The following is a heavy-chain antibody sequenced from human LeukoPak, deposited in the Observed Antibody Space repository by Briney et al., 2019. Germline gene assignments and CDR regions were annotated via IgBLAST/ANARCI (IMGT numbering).Heavy chain of an antibody. V-gene: IGHV1-2*02. J-gene: IGHJ5*02. CDR3: ARDPGYCSSTSCYSGWFDP. CDR2: INPNSGGT. D-gene: IGHD2-2*01. CDR1: GYTFTGYY. Sequence: ASVKVSCKASGYTFTGYYMHWVRQAPGQGLEWMGWINPNSGGTNYAQKFQGRVTMTRDTSISTAYMKLSRLRSDDTAVYYCARDPGYCSSTSCYSGWFDPWGQGTLVTVSS.